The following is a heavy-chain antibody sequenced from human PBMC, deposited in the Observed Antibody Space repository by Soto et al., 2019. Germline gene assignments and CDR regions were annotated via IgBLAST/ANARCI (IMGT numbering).Heavy chain of an antibody. CDR1: GGTFSSYA. CDR3: ARLYCSSTSCYTSRWFDP. D-gene: IGHD2-2*02. Sequence: QVQLVQSGAEVKKPGSSVKVSCKASGGTFSSYAISWVRQAPGQGLEWMGGIIPIFGTANYAQKFQGRVTITPDESTSTAYIELSSLRSEDTAVYYCARLYCSSTSCYTSRWFDPWGQGTLVTVSS. CDR2: IIPIFGTA. J-gene: IGHJ5*02. V-gene: IGHV1-69*01.